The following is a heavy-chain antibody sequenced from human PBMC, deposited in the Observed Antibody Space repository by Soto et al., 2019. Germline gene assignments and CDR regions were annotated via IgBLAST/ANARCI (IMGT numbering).Heavy chain of an antibody. D-gene: IGHD5-12*01. CDR2: MSHDGGEK. Sequence: GGSLRLSCAASGFSFSSYWMTWVRQVPGKGLEWVASMSHDGGEKYYVDSVKGRFTVSRDNAKNSLHLQMNSLRAEDTAVYYCARVRGPTVATMYFDYWGQGTLVTVS. CDR3: ARVRGPTVATMYFDY. J-gene: IGHJ4*02. V-gene: IGHV3-7*05. CDR1: GFSFSSYW.